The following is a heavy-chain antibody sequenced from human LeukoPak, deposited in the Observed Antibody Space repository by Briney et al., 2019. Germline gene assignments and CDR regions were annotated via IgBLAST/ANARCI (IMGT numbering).Heavy chain of an antibody. CDR1: GFSLSTSGMR. CDR3: ARGRSYSYYFDY. J-gene: IGHJ4*02. V-gene: IGHV2-70*04. CDR2: IDWDDDK. D-gene: IGHD5-18*01. Sequence: SGPTLVNPTQTLTLTCTFSGFSLSTSGMRVSWIRQPPGKALEWLARIDWDDDKFYSTSRKTRLTISKDTSKNQVVLTMTNMDPVDTATYYCARGRSYSYYFDYWGQGTLVTVSS.